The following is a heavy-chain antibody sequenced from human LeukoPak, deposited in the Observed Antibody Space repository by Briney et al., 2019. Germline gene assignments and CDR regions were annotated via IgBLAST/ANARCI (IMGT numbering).Heavy chain of an antibody. CDR3: ARGPYGDYGNWFDP. J-gene: IGHJ5*02. CDR2: ISNSGRTI. CDR1: GFTFSDYY. Sequence: PGGSLRLSCAASGFTFSDYYMSWIRQAPGKGLERVAYISNSGRTIYYADSVKGRFTISRDNAKNSLYLQMNSLRDEDTAVYYCARGPYGDYGNWFDPWGQGTLVTVSS. V-gene: IGHV3-11*04. D-gene: IGHD4-17*01.